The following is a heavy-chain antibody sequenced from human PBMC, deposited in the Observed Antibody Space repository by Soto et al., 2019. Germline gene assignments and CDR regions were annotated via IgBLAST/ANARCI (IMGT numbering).Heavy chain of an antibody. Sequence: SETLSLTCSDSGGSISSGGYSWSWIRQPPGKGLEWIGYISDSGSTNYNPSLKSRVTMSVDTSRNQFSLNLRSVTTADTAVYYCAREAAGYCPNGDCYGNNWFDPWGQGTLVTVSS. V-gene: IGHV4-61*08. CDR3: AREAAGYCPNGDCYGNNWFDP. J-gene: IGHJ5*02. CDR2: ISDSGST. CDR1: GGSISSGGYS. D-gene: IGHD2-8*01.